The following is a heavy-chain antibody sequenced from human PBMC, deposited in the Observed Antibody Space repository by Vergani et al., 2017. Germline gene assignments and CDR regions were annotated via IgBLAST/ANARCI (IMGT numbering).Heavy chain of an antibody. Sequence: QVQLVESGGGVVQPGRSLRLSCAVSGFTFSNFPMHWVRQAPGKGLEWVAVISYDGNDKYYADSVRGRFTISRDNSKNTLYLQVNSLRAEDTAVYYCARGGLGYCTNGVCLGVVYWGQGTLVTVSS. CDR2: ISYDGNDK. J-gene: IGHJ4*02. CDR1: GFTFSNFP. V-gene: IGHV3-30-3*01. CDR3: ARGGLGYCTNGVCLGVVY. D-gene: IGHD2-8*01.